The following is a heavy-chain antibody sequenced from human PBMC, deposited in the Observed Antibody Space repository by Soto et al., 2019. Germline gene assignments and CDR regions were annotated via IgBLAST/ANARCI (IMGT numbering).Heavy chain of an antibody. Sequence: QVQLVQSGAEVKKPGSSVKVSCKASGGTFSNYAISWVRQAPGQGLEWMGGITPIFGTTNYAQRFQGRVTIXAXEXASTAYMELSSLRSEDTAVYYCARVSSSWYKDYFDYWGQGTLVTVSS. V-gene: IGHV1-69*12. D-gene: IGHD6-13*01. CDR1: GGTFSNYA. CDR3: ARVSSSWYKDYFDY. CDR2: ITPIFGTT. J-gene: IGHJ4*02.